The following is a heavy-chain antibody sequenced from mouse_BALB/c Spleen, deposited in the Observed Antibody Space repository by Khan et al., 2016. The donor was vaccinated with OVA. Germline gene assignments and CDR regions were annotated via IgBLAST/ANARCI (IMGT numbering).Heavy chain of an antibody. CDR2: IYPGDGRT. CDR1: GDTFISYY. Sequence: QVQLQQPGLELVNPGASVKMSCKASGDTFISYYIHWVKQRPGQGLEWIGWIYPGDGRTKYNEKFKGKTTLTADKSSSTAYMLLSSLTSEDSAIYFCAISYYGSFWYFDVWGAGTTVTVSS. CDR3: AISYYGSFWYFDV. J-gene: IGHJ1*01. V-gene: IGHV1S56*01. D-gene: IGHD1-1*01.